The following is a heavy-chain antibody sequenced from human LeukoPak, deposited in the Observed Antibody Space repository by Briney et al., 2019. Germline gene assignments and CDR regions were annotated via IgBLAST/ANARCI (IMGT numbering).Heavy chain of an antibody. V-gene: IGHV4-61*02. CDR2: IYTSGST. CDR3: ARLNYDFWSGYYSWFDP. Sequence: PSETLSLTCTVSGGSISSGDYYWRWIRQPAGKGLEWIGRIYTSGSTNYNPSLKSRVTISVDTSKNQFSLKLSSVTAADTAVYYCARLNYDFWSGYYSWFDPWGQGTLVTVSS. J-gene: IGHJ5*02. D-gene: IGHD3-3*01. CDR1: GGSISSGDYY.